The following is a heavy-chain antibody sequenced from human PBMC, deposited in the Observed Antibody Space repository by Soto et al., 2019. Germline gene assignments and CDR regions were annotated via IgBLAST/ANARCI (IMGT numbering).Heavy chain of an antibody. CDR2: VYYSGST. Sequence: SSETLSLTCTVSGASVNSENYYWIWIRHPPGKGLEWIGYVYYSGSTNYNPSLKSRATISLDTYRNQFSLKMTSMTSADTAFYYCARGVFRFLQWFDPWGQGTLVTVSS. CDR1: GASVNSENYY. D-gene: IGHD3-3*01. J-gene: IGHJ5*02. CDR3: ARGVFRFLQWFDP. V-gene: IGHV4-61*01.